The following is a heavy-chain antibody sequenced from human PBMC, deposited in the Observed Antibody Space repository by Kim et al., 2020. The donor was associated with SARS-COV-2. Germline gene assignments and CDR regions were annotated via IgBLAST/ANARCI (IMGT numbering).Heavy chain of an antibody. Sequence: GGSLRLSCEASDFTFRNYAMNWVRQAPGKGLEWVSAITASGRDTYYAGSVKGRFTISRDNSKNSLYLQLDSLRGGDTAKYYCARDVGSNSLDYFDYLG. D-gene: IGHD1-1*01. V-gene: IGHV3-23*01. CDR1: DFTFRNYA. CDR3: ARDVGSNSLDYFDY. CDR2: ITASGRDT. J-gene: IGHJ4*01.